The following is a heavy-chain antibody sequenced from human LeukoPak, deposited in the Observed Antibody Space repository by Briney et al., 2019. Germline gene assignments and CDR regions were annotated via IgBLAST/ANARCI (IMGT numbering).Heavy chain of an antibody. CDR3: ARAKVVMSYYYGMDV. CDR2: IKQDGSEK. V-gene: IGHV3-7*01. CDR1: GFTFSSYW. J-gene: IGHJ6*02. Sequence: PGGSLRLSCAASGFTFSSYWMSWVRQAPGKGLEWVANIKQDGSEKYYVDSVKGRFTISRDNAKNSLYLQMNSLRAEDTAVYYCARAKVVMSYYYGMDVWGQGTTVTVSS. D-gene: IGHD3-22*01.